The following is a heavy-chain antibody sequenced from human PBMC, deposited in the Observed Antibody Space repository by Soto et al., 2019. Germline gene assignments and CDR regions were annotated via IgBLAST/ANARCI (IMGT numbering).Heavy chain of an antibody. CDR1: GFTFSNYA. V-gene: IGHV3-23*01. D-gene: IGHD3-10*01. CDR2: ISGSGGST. Sequence: EVQLLESGGGLVQPGGSLRLSCAASGFTFSNYAVTWVRQAPGKGLEWVSTISGSGGSTYYADSVKGRFTISRDNSKNPLYLRRNSLRAEDTAVYYCAKEQGGSWYEMDCGGQGTLVTVAS. J-gene: IGHJ4*02. CDR3: AKEQGGSWYEMDC.